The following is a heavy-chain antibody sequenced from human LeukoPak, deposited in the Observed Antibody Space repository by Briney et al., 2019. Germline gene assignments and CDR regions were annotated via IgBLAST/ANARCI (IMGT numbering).Heavy chain of an antibody. CDR1: GYTFTGYY. J-gene: IGHJ5*02. V-gene: IGHV1-2*02. CDR3: ARSRIAVAGTGLGWFDP. CDR2: INPNSGGT. Sequence: ASVKVSCKASGYTFTGYYMHWVRQAPGQGLEWMGWINPNSGGTNYAQKFQGRVTMTRDTSISTAYMELSRLRSDDTAVYYCARSRIAVAGTGLGWFDPWGQGTLVTVSS. D-gene: IGHD6-19*01.